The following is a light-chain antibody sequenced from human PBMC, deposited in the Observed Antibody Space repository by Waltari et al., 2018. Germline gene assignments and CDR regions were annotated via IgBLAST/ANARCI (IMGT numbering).Light chain of an antibody. CDR2: YVS. CDR1: STNVGDYNL. V-gene: IGLV2-23*02. J-gene: IGLJ3*02. Sequence: QSALTPPVSVSGSPGQSVTIPFTGTSTNVGDYNLVPWSQHHPDQAPKLLIFYVSKRPSGVSNRFSGSKSGNTASLTISGLQTEDEADYYCCSYSTGGSWMFGGGTKLTVL. CDR3: CSYSTGGSWM.